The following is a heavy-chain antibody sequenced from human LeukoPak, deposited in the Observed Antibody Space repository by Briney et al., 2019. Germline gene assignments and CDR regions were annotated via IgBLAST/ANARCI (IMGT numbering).Heavy chain of an antibody. CDR3: ARQLSAGDDFWNINWFDP. V-gene: IGHV4-34*01. D-gene: IGHD3-3*01. CDR1: GGSFSGYY. J-gene: IGHJ5*02. Sequence: SETLSLTCAVYGGSFSGYYWSWVRQPPGKGLEWIGEINHSGSTRYNPSLQSRVTISVDTSKNQFSLRLKSVTAADTAVYYCARQLSAGDDFWNINWFDPWSQGTLVTVSS. CDR2: INHSGST.